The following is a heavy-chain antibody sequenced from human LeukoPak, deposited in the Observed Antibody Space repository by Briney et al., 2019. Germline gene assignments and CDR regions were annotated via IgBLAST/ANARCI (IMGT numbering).Heavy chain of an antibody. CDR3: ARRSCSGGSCYSVDY. V-gene: IGHV3-7*03. D-gene: IGHD2-15*01. Sequence: PGGSLRLSCSASGFTFSSYWMNWVRQAPGKGLEWVANIKQDGSEKYYVDSVKGRFTISRDNAKNSLYLQMNSLRAEDTGVYYCARRSCSGGSCYSVDYWGQGTLVTVSS. CDR1: GFTFSSYW. CDR2: IKQDGSEK. J-gene: IGHJ4*02.